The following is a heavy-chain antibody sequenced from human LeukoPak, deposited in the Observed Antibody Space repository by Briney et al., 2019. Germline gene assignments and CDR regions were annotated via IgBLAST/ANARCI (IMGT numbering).Heavy chain of an antibody. D-gene: IGHD5-12*01. J-gene: IGHJ4*02. CDR1: GFTFSTYW. CDR3: AREVATFDY. CDR2: INSDGGST. Sequence: GGSLRLSCAASGFTFSTYWMHWVRQAPGKGLVWVSRINSDGGSTSYADSVKGRFTISRDNAKNTLYLQMNSLRVEDTAVYYCAREVATFDYWGQGTLVPVSS. V-gene: IGHV3-74*01.